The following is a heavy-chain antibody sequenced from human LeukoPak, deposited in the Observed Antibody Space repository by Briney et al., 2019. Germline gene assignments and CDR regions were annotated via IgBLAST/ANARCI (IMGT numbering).Heavy chain of an antibody. J-gene: IGHJ4*02. Sequence: GASVKVSCKASGYTFPSYGISWVRQAPGQGLEWVSSISSSSSYIYYADSVKGRFTISRGNAKNSLYLQMNSLRAEDTAVYYCARDRGVATISGNFDYWGQGTLVTVSS. CDR2: ISSSSSYI. D-gene: IGHD5-12*01. V-gene: IGHV3-21*01. CDR1: GYTFPSYG. CDR3: ARDRGVATISGNFDY.